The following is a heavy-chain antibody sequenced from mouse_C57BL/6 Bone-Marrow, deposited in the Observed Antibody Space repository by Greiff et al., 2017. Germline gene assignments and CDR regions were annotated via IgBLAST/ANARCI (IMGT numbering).Heavy chain of an antibody. CDR1: GFNITDDY. Sequence: VQLQQSGAELVRPGASVKLSCTASGFNITDDYMHWVKQRPEQGLEWIGWIDPENGDTEYASKFPGKATIPADPSSNTACLQLIRLKSEDTAVYYCTTTVYYDGSSYGSCAYWGQGTMVTVSA. V-gene: IGHV14-4*01. CDR2: IDPENGDT. D-gene: IGHD1-1*01. CDR3: TTTVYYDGSSYGSCAY. J-gene: IGHJ3*01.